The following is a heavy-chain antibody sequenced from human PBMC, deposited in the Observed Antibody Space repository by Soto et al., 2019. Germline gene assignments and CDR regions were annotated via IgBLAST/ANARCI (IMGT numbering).Heavy chain of an antibody. CDR3: AGEKVGTTGIDF. CDR2: MKPTSGNT. V-gene: IGHV1-8*01. D-gene: IGHD1-26*01. Sequence: QAQLVQSGAEVKKPGASVKVSCKASGYTFTGYDINWVRQATGQGLEWMGWMKPTSGNTGYAQNFQGRVTMTRDNSITTAYMELTSLRDDDSAVYYCAGEKVGTTGIDFWGQGTLVTVSS. CDR1: GYTFTGYD. J-gene: IGHJ4*02.